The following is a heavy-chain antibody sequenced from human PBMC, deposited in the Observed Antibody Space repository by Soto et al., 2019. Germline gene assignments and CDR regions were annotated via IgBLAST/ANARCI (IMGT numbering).Heavy chain of an antibody. CDR1: GYTFTSYG. V-gene: IGHV1-18*04. D-gene: IGHD2-2*01. Sequence: ASVKVSCKASGYTFTSYGISWVRQAPGQGLEWMGWISAYNGNTNYAQKLQGRVTMTTDTSTSTAYMELRSLRSDDTAVYYCAGGYCSSTSCPRPYYGMDVWGQGTTVTVSS. J-gene: IGHJ6*02. CDR2: ISAYNGNT. CDR3: AGGYCSSTSCPRPYYGMDV.